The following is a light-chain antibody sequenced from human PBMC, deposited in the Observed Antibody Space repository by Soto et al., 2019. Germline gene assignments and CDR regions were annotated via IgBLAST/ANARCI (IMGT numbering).Light chain of an antibody. Sequence: AIRMTQSPSSLSASTGDRVTITCRASQGISSYLAWYQQKPGKAPKLLIYAASTLQSGVPSRFSGSGSGTDFTLTISCLQSEDFATYYCQQYSSFPPTFVLGTKLDI. CDR3: QQYSSFPPT. V-gene: IGKV1-8*01. CDR1: QGISSY. CDR2: AAS. J-gene: IGKJ3*01.